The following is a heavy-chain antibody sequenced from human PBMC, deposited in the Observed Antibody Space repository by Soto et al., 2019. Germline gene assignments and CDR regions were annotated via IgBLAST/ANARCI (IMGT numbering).Heavy chain of an antibody. D-gene: IGHD4-17*01. V-gene: IGHV4-59*08. Sequence: PSETLSLTCTVSGGSISSYYWSWIRQPPGKGLEWIGYIYYSGSTNYNPSLKSRVTISVDTSKNQFSLKLSSVTAADTAVYYCARQGSSTVTEYYYYMDVWGKGTTVTVSS. CDR1: GGSISSYY. J-gene: IGHJ6*03. CDR3: ARQGSSTVTEYYYYMDV. CDR2: IYYSGST.